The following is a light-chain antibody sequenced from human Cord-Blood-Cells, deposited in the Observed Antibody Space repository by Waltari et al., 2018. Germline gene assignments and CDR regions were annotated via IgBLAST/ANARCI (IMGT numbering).Light chain of an antibody. Sequence: SGSSSNIGSNTVNWYQPLPGTAPKLLIHSNNQRPSGVPVRFSGSKSGTSASLAFSGLSSEDEADYYWAAWDDSLNGPVVGGGTKLTVL. J-gene: IGLJ3*02. CDR3: AAWDDSLNGPV. V-gene: IGLV1-44*01. CDR2: SNN. CDR1: SSNIGSNT.